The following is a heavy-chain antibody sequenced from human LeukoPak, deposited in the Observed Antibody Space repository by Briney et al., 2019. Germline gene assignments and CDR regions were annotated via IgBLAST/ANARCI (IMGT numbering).Heavy chain of an antibody. CDR2: ISGSGGST. CDR1: GFTFSSYA. Sequence: GGSLRLSCAASGFTFSSYAMSWVRQAPGKGLEWVSAISGSGGSTYYADSVKGRFTISRDNSKNTLYLQMNSLRAEDTAVYYCAKGTRSIAAAGTRFDCWGQGTLVTVSS. V-gene: IGHV3-23*01. D-gene: IGHD6-13*01. J-gene: IGHJ4*02. CDR3: AKGTRSIAAAGTRFDC.